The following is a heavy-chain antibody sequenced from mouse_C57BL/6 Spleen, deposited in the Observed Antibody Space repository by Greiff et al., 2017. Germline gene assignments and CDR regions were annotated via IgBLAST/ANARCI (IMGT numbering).Heavy chain of an antibody. J-gene: IGHJ1*03. Sequence: VQLKEPGGDLVKPGGSLKLSCAASGFTFSSYGMSWVRQTPDKRLEWVATISSGGSYTYYPDSVKGRFTISRDNAKNTLYLQMSRLKSEDTAMYYCARQAYYGNYRYFDVWGKGTTVTVSS. CDR3: ARQAYYGNYRYFDV. D-gene: IGHD2-10*01. CDR2: ISSGGSYT. CDR1: GFTFSSYG. V-gene: IGHV5-6*01.